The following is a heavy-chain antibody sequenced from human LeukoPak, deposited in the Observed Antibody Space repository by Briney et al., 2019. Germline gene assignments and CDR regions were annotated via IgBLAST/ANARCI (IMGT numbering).Heavy chain of an antibody. Sequence: GGSLRLSCAAAGFTSDDYGMRWVRQAPGRGLEWVSGINWNGGSTGYADSVKGRFTISRDNAKNSLYLEMNSLRAEDTALYYCARFAVAVVRGGGFDYWGQGTLVTVSS. V-gene: IGHV3-20*04. CDR1: GFTSDDYG. J-gene: IGHJ4*02. CDR3: ARFAVAVVRGGGFDY. CDR2: INWNGGST. D-gene: IGHD6-19*01.